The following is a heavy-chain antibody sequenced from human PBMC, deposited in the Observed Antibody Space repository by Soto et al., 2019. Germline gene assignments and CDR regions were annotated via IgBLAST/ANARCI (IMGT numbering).Heavy chain of an antibody. CDR3: ARLGYCSSATCKYYFYYYGMDV. V-gene: IGHV3-48*02. CDR2: ISGRGTTT. CDR1: GFSFGSYS. J-gene: IGHJ6*02. D-gene: IGHD2-2*01. Sequence: EVQLVESGGGLVHPGGSLRLSCEASGFSFGSYSMNWVRQAPGKGLEWVSFISGRGTTTYYADSVRGRFTVSRDNAKNSLSLEVNSLRDEDTAVYYCARLGYCSSATCKYYFYYYGMDVWGQGTTVTVSS.